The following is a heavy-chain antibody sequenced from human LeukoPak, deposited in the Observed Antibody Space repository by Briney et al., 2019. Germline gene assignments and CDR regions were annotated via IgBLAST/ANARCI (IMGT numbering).Heavy chain of an antibody. V-gene: IGHV3-73*01. CDR3: KTNWNDVLNS. D-gene: IGHD1-20*01. CDR2: IRTKPDNYAT. CDR1: GFTFSGSA. J-gene: IGHJ4*02. Sequence: PGGSLKLSCAASGFTFSGSAMHWVRQASGKGLEWVGRIRTKPDNYATAYAASVEGRFTISRDDSRNTAYLQMNTLKTEDTAVYYCKTNWNDVLNSWGQGTLVTVSS.